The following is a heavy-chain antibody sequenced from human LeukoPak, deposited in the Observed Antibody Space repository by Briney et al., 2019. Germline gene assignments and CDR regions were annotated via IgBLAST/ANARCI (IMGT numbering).Heavy chain of an antibody. V-gene: IGHV5-51*01. D-gene: IGHD3-22*01. Sequence: GEPLKFSCKGSGSRFTSYWFGWVRQMHGKGLRWLGIIYPSDSDTRYSTSFQGQVTISADKSISTAYLQWSSLKASDTAMYYCARLTDDSSGYYSHPGYFQHWGQGTLVTVSS. CDR2: IYPSDSDT. CDR3: ARLTDDSSGYYSHPGYFQH. CDR1: GSRFTSYW. J-gene: IGHJ1*01.